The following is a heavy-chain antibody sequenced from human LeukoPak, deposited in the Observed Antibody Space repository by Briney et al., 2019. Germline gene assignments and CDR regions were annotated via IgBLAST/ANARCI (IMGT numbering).Heavy chain of an antibody. V-gene: IGHV3-13*05. CDR1: GFTFSSYD. D-gene: IGHD2-2*01. J-gene: IGHJ4*02. CDR3: AKYDIVVVPAAMVDY. CDR2: IGTAGDP. Sequence: GGSLRLSCAASGFTFSSYDMHWVRQATGKGLEWVSAIGTAGDPYYPGSVKGRFTISRENAKNSLYLQMNSLRAEDTAVYYCAKYDIVVVPAAMVDYWGQGTLVTVSS.